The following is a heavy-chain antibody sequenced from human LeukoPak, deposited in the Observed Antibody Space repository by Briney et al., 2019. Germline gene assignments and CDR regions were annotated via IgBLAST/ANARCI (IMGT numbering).Heavy chain of an antibody. CDR2: INSDGSST. J-gene: IGHJ3*02. Sequence: GGSLRLSCAASGFTFSSYWMHWVRQAPGKGLVWVSRINSDGSSTSYADSVKGRFTISRDNAKYTVYLQMNSLRAEDTAVYYCARHVLRSRFGSCYYDSSGYLLDAFDIWGQGTMVTVSS. CDR1: GFTFSSYW. V-gene: IGHV3-74*01. D-gene: IGHD3-22*01. CDR3: ARHVLRSRFGSCYYDSSGYLLDAFDI.